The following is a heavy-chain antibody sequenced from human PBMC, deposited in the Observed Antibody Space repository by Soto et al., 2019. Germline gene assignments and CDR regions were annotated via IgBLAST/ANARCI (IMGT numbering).Heavy chain of an antibody. V-gene: IGHV3-30-3*01. J-gene: IGHJ6*02. CDR1: GFTFSNNA. CDR3: ARGTTTSAFSAMDV. CDR2: ISYDGSNK. Sequence: QVQLVESGGGVVQPGRSLRVYCAASGFTFSNNAMDWFRQAPGKGLEWVAVISYDGSNKYIAESVKGRFTISRDNSKNPLFLQMNSLRAEDTAVYYCARGTTTSAFSAMDVWGPGTTVTVSS. D-gene: IGHD1-1*01.